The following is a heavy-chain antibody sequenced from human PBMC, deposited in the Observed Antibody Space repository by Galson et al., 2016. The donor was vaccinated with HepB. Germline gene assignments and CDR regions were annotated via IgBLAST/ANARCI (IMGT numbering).Heavy chain of an antibody. V-gene: IGHV4-61*01. Sequence: ETLSLTCTVSGGSVDTGRYFWSWVRQFPGKGLEWIGSIYYSGSTHYNPSLNRRVTISIDTSKNQFSLKLSSVTAADTAVYYCAKDFSSSWFYYMDVWGKGTTVTVSS. J-gene: IGHJ6*03. CDR1: GGSVDTGRYF. CDR3: AKDFSSSWFYYMDV. D-gene: IGHD6-6*01. CDR2: IYYSGST.